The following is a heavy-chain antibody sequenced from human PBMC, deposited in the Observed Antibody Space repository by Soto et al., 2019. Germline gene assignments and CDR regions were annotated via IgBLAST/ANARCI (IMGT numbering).Heavy chain of an antibody. D-gene: IGHD3-10*01. Sequence: GGSLRLSCAASGFTFSSYSMNWVRQAPGKGLEWVSYISSSSSTIYYADSVKGRFTISRDNAKNSLYLQMNSLRAEDTAVYYCARDGGMVRGVISLYYYYYMDVWGKGTTVTVSS. CDR2: ISSSSSTI. J-gene: IGHJ6*03. CDR3: ARDGGMVRGVISLYYYYYMDV. V-gene: IGHV3-48*01. CDR1: GFTFSSYS.